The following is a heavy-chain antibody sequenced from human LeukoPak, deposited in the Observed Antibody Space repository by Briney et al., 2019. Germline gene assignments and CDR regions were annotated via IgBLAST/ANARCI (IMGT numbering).Heavy chain of an antibody. D-gene: IGHD6-6*01. CDR1: GGSISSGGYY. V-gene: IGHV4-31*03. Sequence: PSETLSLTCTVSGGSISSGGYYWSWIRQHPGKGLEWIGYIYYSGSTYYNPSLKSRVTISVDTSKNQFSLKLSSVTAADMAVYYCATWAYSSSSASDYWGQGTLVTVSS. J-gene: IGHJ4*02. CDR2: IYYSGST. CDR3: ATWAYSSSSASDY.